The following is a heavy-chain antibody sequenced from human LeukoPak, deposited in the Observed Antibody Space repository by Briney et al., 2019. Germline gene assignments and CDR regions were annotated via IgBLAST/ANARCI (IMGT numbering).Heavy chain of an antibody. CDR2: IIPMFGTP. Sequence: SVKVSCKASGGTFNSYAVSWVRQAPGQGLEWMGGIIPMFGTPNYAQRFQDRVTITTDKSTSTAYMELSSLRSEDTAVYYCARNSDQPYYSYCMDVWGKGTTVTVSS. CDR3: ARNSDQPYYSYCMDV. J-gene: IGHJ6*03. CDR1: GGTFNSYA. D-gene: IGHD2-21*01. V-gene: IGHV1-69*05.